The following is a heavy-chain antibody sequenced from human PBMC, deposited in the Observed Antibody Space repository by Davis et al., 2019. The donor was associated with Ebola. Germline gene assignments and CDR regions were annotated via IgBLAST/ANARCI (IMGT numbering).Heavy chain of an antibody. V-gene: IGHV1-2*02. CDR3: ARDLDSRATNWNRASWFDP. J-gene: IGHJ5*02. D-gene: IGHD1-20*01. Sequence: ASVKVSCKASGYTFTGYYMHWVRQVPGQGLEWMGWINPNSGGTNYAQKFQGRVTMTRDTSISPAYMEVTRLRSDDTAVYYCARDLDSRATNWNRASWFDPWGQGTLVTVSS. CDR1: GYTFTGYY. CDR2: INPNSGGT.